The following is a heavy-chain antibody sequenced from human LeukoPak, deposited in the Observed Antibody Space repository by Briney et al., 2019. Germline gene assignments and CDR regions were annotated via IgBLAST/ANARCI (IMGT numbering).Heavy chain of an antibody. CDR2: IFYSGIT. D-gene: IGHD2/OR15-2a*01. CDR1: GGSISSGGYY. Sequence: SETLSLTCTVSGGSISSGGYYWGWIRQPPGKGLEWIGSIFYSGITYYNPSLQSRVTISVDASKSQFSLHLSSVTAADTALYYCARIIVVTSTDYFDSWGQGTLVTVSS. V-gene: IGHV4-39*01. J-gene: IGHJ4*02. CDR3: ARIIVVTSTDYFDS.